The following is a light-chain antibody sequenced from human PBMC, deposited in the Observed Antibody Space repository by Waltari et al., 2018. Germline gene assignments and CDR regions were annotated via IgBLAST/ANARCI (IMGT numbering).Light chain of an antibody. V-gene: IGKV3-11*01. Sequence: EIVLTQSPATLSLSPGERATLSCRAGQTVDTYLAWYQQRPGQAPRLLIYDTSNRATGIPDRVSGSGSETDFTLTISSLEPEDFAVYYCQQRRRWPLTFGGGSKVEI. J-gene: IGKJ4*01. CDR1: QTVDTY. CDR3: QQRRRWPLT. CDR2: DTS.